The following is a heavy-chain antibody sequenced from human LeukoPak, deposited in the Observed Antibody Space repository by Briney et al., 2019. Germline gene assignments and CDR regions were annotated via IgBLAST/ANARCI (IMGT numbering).Heavy chain of an antibody. Sequence: GGSLRLSCAASGSTFSSYSMNWVRQAPGKGLEWVSSISSSSGYIYYADSVKGRFTISRDNAKNSLYLQMNSLRAEDTAVYYCARDYDILTGYYYYGMDVWGQGTTVTVSS. CDR1: GSTFSSYS. V-gene: IGHV3-21*01. CDR3: ARDYDILTGYYYYGMDV. D-gene: IGHD3-9*01. J-gene: IGHJ6*02. CDR2: ISSSSGYI.